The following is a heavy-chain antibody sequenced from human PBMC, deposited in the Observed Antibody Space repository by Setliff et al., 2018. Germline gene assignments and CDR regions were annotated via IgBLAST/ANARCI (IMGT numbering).Heavy chain of an antibody. CDR1: GGSISSSNW. J-gene: IGHJ4*02. CDR3: ASERESASRQTYFDS. D-gene: IGHD2-15*01. Sequence: SETLSLTCVVSGGSISSSNWWSWVRQPPGKGLEWIGYIYYSGNSNYDTNYNPSLKSRVTILSDTSKNQFSLILSSVTAADTAVYYCASERESASRQTYFDSWGQGTLVTVSS. CDR2: IYYSGNSNYDT. V-gene: IGHV4-4*02.